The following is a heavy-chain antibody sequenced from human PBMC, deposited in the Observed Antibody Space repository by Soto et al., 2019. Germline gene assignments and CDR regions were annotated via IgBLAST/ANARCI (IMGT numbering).Heavy chain of an antibody. V-gene: IGHV1-24*01. Sequence: SVKSSCKVLGYTLSKLSIHWVRQAPGGGLEWMGGFDPEDGETIYAQKFQGRVTMTEDTSTDTAYMELSNLRSEDTAVYYCAPQAGYCTNGICYRGGDWLEPWGQGTLVTVSS. CDR3: APQAGYCTNGICYRGGDWLEP. J-gene: IGHJ5*02. D-gene: IGHD2-8*01. CDR2: FDPEDGET. CDR1: GYTLSKLS.